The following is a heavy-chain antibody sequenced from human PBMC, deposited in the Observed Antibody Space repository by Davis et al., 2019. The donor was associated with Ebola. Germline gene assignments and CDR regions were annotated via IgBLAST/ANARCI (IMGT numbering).Heavy chain of an antibody. CDR2: IKQDGSEK. V-gene: IGHV3-7*01. CDR1: GFTFSSYW. Sequence: PGGSLRLSCAASGFTFSSYWMSWVRQAPGKGLEWVANIKQDGSEKYYVDSVKGRFTISRDNAKNSLYLQMNSLRAEDTAVYYCAREEYYYDSSGYYHSFDYWGQGTLVTVSS. D-gene: IGHD3-22*01. CDR3: AREEYYYDSSGYYHSFDY. J-gene: IGHJ4*02.